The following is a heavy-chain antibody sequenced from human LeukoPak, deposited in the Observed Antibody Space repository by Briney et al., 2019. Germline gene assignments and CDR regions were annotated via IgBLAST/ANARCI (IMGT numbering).Heavy chain of an antibody. CDR3: ARDRKYYYHMDV. CDR2: IYYSGST. Sequence: SETLSLTCTVSGGSISSYYWSWIRQPPGKGLEWIGYIYYSGSTNYNPSLKSRVTISVDTSKNQFSLKLSSLTAADTAVYYCARDRKYYYHMDVWGKGTTVTVSS. J-gene: IGHJ6*03. V-gene: IGHV4-59*12. D-gene: IGHD1-14*01. CDR1: GGSISSYY.